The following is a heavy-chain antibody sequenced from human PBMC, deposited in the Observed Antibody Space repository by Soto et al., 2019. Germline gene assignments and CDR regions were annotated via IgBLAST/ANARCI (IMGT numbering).Heavy chain of an antibody. J-gene: IGHJ4*02. V-gene: IGHV4-34*01. CDR3: ARLSSSDVDY. CDR1: GGSFSGYY. Sequence: QVQLQQWGAGLLKPSETLSLTCAVYGGSFSGYYWSWIRQPPGKGLEWIGEINHSGSTNYTPSLKSRVPISVDTYKNQFSLKLSSVTAADTAVYYCARLSSSDVDYWGQGTLVTVSS. CDR2: INHSGST. D-gene: IGHD3-10*01.